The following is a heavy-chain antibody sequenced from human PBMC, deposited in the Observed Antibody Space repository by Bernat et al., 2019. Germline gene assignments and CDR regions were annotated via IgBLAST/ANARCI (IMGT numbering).Heavy chain of an antibody. J-gene: IGHJ4*02. D-gene: IGHD6-13*01. Sequence: EVQLVESGGGLVQPGGSLRLSCAASGFTFSSYDMHWVRQVTGKGLEWVSAIGTAGDTYYPGSVKGRFTISRENAKNSLYLQMNSLRAGDTAVYYCARGIRYSSSGYRSGGVFDYWGQGTLVTVSS. CDR3: ARGIRYSSSGYRSGGVFDY. CDR2: IGTAGDT. CDR1: GFTFSSYD. V-gene: IGHV3-13*01.